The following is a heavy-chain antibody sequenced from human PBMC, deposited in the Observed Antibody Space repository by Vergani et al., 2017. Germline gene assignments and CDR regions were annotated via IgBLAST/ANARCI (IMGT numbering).Heavy chain of an antibody. CDR2: IVYSGST. CDR3: ARLAGWDGYKPPYYFDY. V-gene: IGHV4-39*01. Sequence: QLQLQESGPGLVKPSETLSLTCTVSGGSISSSSYYWGWIRQLPGKGLAWIGSIVYSGSTYYNPSLKSRVTIPVDTSKNQFSLKLSSVTAADTAVYYCARLAGWDGYKPPYYFDYWGQGTLVTVSS. CDR1: GGSISSSSYY. J-gene: IGHJ4*02. D-gene: IGHD5-24*01.